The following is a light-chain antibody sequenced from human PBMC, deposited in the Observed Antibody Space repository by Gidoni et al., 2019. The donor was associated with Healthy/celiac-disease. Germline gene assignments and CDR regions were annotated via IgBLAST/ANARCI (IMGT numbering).Light chain of an antibody. CDR1: QSVLYSSNNKTY. J-gene: IGKJ2*01. V-gene: IGKV4-1*01. CDR3: QQYYSTPRT. Sequence: DIGMTQTPASPAESLGERATINCKSIQSVLYSSNNKTYLAWYQHKPGQPPKLLIYWASTRESGVPDRFIGSGSGTDFTLTISSLQAEDVAVYYCQQYYSTPRTFXXXTKLEIK. CDR2: WAS.